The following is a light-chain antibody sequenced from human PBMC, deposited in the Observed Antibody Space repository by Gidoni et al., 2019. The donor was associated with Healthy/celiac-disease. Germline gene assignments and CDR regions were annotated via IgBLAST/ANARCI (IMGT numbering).Light chain of an antibody. Sequence: EIVLTQSPSTLSLSPGERATLSCRASQSVSRYLAWYQQKPCQAPRLLIYDASNRATGIPARFSGSGSWTDFTLTISSLEPEDFAVYYCQQRSNWITFXXXTRLEI. CDR2: DAS. V-gene: IGKV3-11*01. CDR1: QSVSRY. J-gene: IGKJ5*01. CDR3: QQRSNWIT.